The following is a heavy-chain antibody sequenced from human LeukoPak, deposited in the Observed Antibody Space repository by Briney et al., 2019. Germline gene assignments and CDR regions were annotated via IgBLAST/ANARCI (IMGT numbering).Heavy chain of an antibody. CDR1: GGSFSGYY. D-gene: IGHD5-24*01. Sequence: SETLSLTCAVYGGSFSGYYWSWIRQPPGKGLEWIGEINHSGSTNYNPSLKSRVTISVDMPKNQFSLKLSSVTAADTAVYYCARGGDRPFDPWGQGTLVTVSS. V-gene: IGHV4-34*01. CDR2: INHSGST. CDR3: ARGGDRPFDP. J-gene: IGHJ5*02.